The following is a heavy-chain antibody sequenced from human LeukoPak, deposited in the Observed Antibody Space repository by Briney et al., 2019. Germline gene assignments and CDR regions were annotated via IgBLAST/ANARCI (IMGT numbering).Heavy chain of an antibody. CDR1: GFIFSNYA. Sequence: PGGSLRLSCAASGFIFSNYAMTWVRQAPGKGLEWVSTISGSDDSTFYADSVRGRFTISRDNSKNTLYLQMNSLRAEDTAVYYCAKSRFGGGSCYNYWGQGTLVTVSS. V-gene: IGHV3-23*01. J-gene: IGHJ4*02. D-gene: IGHD2-15*01. CDR2: ISGSDDST. CDR3: AKSRFGGGSCYNY.